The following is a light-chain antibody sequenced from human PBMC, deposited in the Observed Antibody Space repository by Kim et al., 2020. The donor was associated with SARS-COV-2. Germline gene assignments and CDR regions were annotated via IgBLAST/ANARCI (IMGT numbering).Light chain of an antibody. V-gene: IGLV1-40*01. Sequence: RVTISCTGSSSSIGAGFSVHWYQQLPGAAPKLLIHDDANRPSGVPDRFSGSKSGTSASLAITGLQAEDEADYYCQSYDDSLSGPVFGGGTKLTVL. CDR3: QSYDDSLSGPV. CDR1: SSSIGAGFS. J-gene: IGLJ2*01. CDR2: DDA.